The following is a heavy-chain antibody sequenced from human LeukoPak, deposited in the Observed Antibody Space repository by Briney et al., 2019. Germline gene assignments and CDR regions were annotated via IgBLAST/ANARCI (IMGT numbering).Heavy chain of an antibody. Sequence: GASVKVSCKASGDAFSSYVISWVRQAPGQGLEWMGGIIPLFGTPNYAQRLQGGVTITADEATRTAYMELSSLKSDDTAVYFCARGLDGNPLYQHGMDVWGQGTTVIVSS. CDR1: GDAFSSYV. CDR3: ARGLDGNPLYQHGMDV. D-gene: IGHD5-24*01. CDR2: IIPLFGTP. J-gene: IGHJ6*02. V-gene: IGHV1-69*13.